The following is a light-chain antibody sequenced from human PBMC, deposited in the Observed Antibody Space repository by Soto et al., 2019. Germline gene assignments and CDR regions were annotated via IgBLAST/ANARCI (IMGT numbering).Light chain of an antibody. J-gene: IGLJ1*01. CDR2: GNN. CDR3: AVWDDSLNGYV. CDR1: SSNIGSNT. Sequence: QSALTQPPSASGTPGQRVTISCSGSSSNIGSNTVNWYQQVPGTAPKLLIYGNNQRPSGVPDRFSGSKSGTSASLAISGLQSDDEADYYCAVWDDSLNGYVFGTGTKLTVL. V-gene: IGLV1-44*01.